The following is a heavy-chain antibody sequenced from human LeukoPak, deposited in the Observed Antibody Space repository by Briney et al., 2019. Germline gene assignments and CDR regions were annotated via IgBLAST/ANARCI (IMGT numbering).Heavy chain of an antibody. J-gene: IGHJ4*02. CDR2: INHSGST. CDR1: GGSFSGYY. V-gene: IGHV4-34*01. D-gene: IGHD6-13*01. Sequence: SETLSLTCAAYGGSFSGYYWSWIRQPPGKGLEWIGEINHSGSTNYNPSLKSRVTISVDTSKNQFSLKLSSVTAADTAVYYCAREGIIAAAAYFDYWGQGTLVTVSS. CDR3: AREGIIAAAAYFDY.